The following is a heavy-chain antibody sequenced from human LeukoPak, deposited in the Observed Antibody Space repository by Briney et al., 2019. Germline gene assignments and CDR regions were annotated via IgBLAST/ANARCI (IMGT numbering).Heavy chain of an antibody. CDR2: IRGSGGST. J-gene: IGHJ4*02. CDR3: AKSGERTPAVYFFDY. CDR1: GFTFSNYD. Sequence: GGSLRLSCAASGFTFSNYDMTWVRQAPGKGLEWVSGIRGSGGSTYYADSVMGRFTISRDNPKNTLSLQMNSLRAEDTAVYYCAKSGERTPAVYFFDYWGQGTLVTVSS. D-gene: IGHD2-2*01. V-gene: IGHV3-23*01.